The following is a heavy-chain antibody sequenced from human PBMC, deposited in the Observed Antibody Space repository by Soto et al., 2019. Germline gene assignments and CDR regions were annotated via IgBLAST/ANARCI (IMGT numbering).Heavy chain of an antibody. Sequence: PSETLSLTCAVYGGSFSGYYWSWIRQPPGKGLEWIGEINHSGSTNYNPSLKSRVTISVDTSKNQFSLKLSSVTAADTAVYYCARACDYSKERGNWFDPWGQGTLVTVSS. J-gene: IGHJ5*02. D-gene: IGHD4-4*01. CDR2: INHSGST. CDR1: GGSFSGYY. V-gene: IGHV4-34*01. CDR3: ARACDYSKERGNWFDP.